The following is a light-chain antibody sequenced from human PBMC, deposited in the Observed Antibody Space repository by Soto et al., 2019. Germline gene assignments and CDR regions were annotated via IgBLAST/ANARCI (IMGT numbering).Light chain of an antibody. V-gene: IGLV1-44*01. CDR1: SSNIGSNT. CDR2: SNN. J-gene: IGLJ2*01. CDR3: AAGDDRMNGYVV. Sequence: QSVLTQPPSASGTTGQRVTISCSGSSSNIGSNTVNWYQQLPGTAPKLLIYSNNHRTSGVPYRYSGSKTGTSASLAISGLQSEDEADDYCAAGDDRMNGYVVFGGGPKLTVL.